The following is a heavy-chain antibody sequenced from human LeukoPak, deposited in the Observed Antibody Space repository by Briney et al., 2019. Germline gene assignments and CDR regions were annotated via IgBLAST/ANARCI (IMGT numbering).Heavy chain of an antibody. Sequence: SETLSLTCTVSSVSISSYYWSWIRQPPGKGLEWIGYIYYSGGTNYNPSLKSRVTMSVDTSRNQFSLKLYSVTAADTAVYYCAREDSGYGTYDYWGQGTLVTVSS. CDR3: AREDSGYGTYDY. J-gene: IGHJ4*02. D-gene: IGHD5-12*01. CDR1: SVSISSYY. V-gene: IGHV4-59*01. CDR2: IYYSGGT.